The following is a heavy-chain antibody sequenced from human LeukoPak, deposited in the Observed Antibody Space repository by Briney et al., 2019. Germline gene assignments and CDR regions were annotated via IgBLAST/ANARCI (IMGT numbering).Heavy chain of an antibody. J-gene: IGHJ4*02. V-gene: IGHV4-39*01. Sequence: PSETLSLTCTVSGGSISSSSYYWGWIRQPPGKGLEWIGSIYYSGSTYYNPSLKSRVTISVDTSKNQFSLKLSSVTAADTAVYYCARGIPLVLLWFGELLGRPDKEGYFDYWGQGTLVTVSS. CDR1: GGSISSSSYY. CDR3: ARGIPLVLLWFGELLGRPDKEGYFDY. CDR2: IYYSGST. D-gene: IGHD3-10*01.